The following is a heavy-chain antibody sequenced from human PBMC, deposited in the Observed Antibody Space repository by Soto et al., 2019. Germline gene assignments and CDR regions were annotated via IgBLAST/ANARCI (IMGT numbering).Heavy chain of an antibody. CDR3: ARQEGATVLFYYGMDV. Sequence: PSETLSLTCVVSGDSVTSGGFSWSWIRQPPGKGLEWLGYVFHSGSTHYNPALESRVTMSLDRSNNQISLRLTSVTAADTAMYYCARQEGATVLFYYGMDVWGQGTTVTVSS. CDR2: VFHSGST. V-gene: IGHV4-30-2*02. D-gene: IGHD1-26*01. CDR1: GDSVTSGGFS. J-gene: IGHJ6*02.